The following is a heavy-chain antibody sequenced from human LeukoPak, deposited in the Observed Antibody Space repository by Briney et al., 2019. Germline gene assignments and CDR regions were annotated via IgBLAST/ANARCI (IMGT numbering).Heavy chain of an antibody. CDR1: GFTFRSYG. V-gene: IGHV3-30*02. J-gene: IGHJ5*02. CDR3: AKEHVVLLWFGEVLNRWFDP. D-gene: IGHD3-10*01. CDR2: ILSDGSNK. Sequence: GGSLRLSCAASGFTFRSYGMHWVRQAPGKGLEWVTFILSDGSNKHYTDSVKGRFTISRDNSKNTLYLQMNSLRAEDTAVYYCAKEHVVLLWFGEVLNRWFDPWGQGTLVTVSS.